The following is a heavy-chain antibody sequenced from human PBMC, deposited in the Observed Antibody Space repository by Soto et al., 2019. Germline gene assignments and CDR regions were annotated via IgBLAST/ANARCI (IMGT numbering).Heavy chain of an antibody. V-gene: IGHV3-30*18. Sequence: GGSLRLSCAASGFTFSSYGMHWVRQAPGKWLEWVAVISYDGSNKYYADSVKGRFTISRDNSKNTLYLQMNSLRAEDTAVYYCAKGEVRGVIPKYYYYYYGMDVWGQGXTVTVYS. D-gene: IGHD3-10*01. CDR1: GFTFSSYG. J-gene: IGHJ6*02. CDR3: AKGEVRGVIPKYYYYYYGMDV. CDR2: ISYDGSNK.